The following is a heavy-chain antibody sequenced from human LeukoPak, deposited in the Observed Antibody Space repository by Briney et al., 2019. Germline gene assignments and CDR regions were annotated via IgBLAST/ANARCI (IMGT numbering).Heavy chain of an antibody. Sequence: ASVKVSCKASGYTFTSYYMHWVRQAPGQGLEWMGMINPSGGSTSNAQKFRGRVTMTRDTSTSTVYMELSSLRSEDTAVYYCASYYSSTWYPGAEYFQHWGQGTLVTVSS. CDR3: ASYYSSTWYPGAEYFQH. V-gene: IGHV1-46*01. CDR1: GYTFTSYY. D-gene: IGHD6-13*01. J-gene: IGHJ1*01. CDR2: INPSGGST.